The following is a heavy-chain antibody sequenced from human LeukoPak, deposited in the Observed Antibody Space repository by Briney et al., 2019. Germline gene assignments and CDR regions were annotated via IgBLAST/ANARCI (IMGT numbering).Heavy chain of an antibody. Sequence: GASVRVSCKASVYTFTSCDINWVRQATGQGLEWMGWMNPNSGDTGYAQKFQGRVTMTRNTSIDTAYMDLSGLRSEDTAVYYCTRGSLSGSSRDYCGQGTLVTVSS. CDR3: TRGSLSGSSRDY. CDR2: MNPNSGDT. D-gene: IGHD1-26*01. J-gene: IGHJ4*02. V-gene: IGHV1-8*01. CDR1: VYTFTSCD.